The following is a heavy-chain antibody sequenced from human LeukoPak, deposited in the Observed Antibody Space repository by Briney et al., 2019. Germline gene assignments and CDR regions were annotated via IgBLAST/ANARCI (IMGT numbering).Heavy chain of an antibody. CDR1: GFTVSSNY. CDR3: AKAGSSLGIWAFDI. D-gene: IGHD2-2*01. V-gene: IGHV3-23*01. J-gene: IGHJ3*02. CDR2: ISGSGGST. Sequence: GGSLRLSCAASGFTVSSNYMSWVRQAPGKGLEWVSAISGSGGSTYYADSVKGRFTISRDNSKNTLYLQMNSLRAEDTAVYYCAKAGSSLGIWAFDIWGQGTMVTVSS.